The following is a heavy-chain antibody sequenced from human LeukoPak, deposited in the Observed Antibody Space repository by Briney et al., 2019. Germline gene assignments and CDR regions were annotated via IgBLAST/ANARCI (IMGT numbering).Heavy chain of an antibody. J-gene: IGHJ5*02. CDR3: ATSCTGGVCSTSFRWFDP. D-gene: IGHD2-8*02. Sequence: ASVKDSCKVSGYTLTELSMHWVRQAPGKGLEWMGGFDPEDGETIYAQKFQGRVTMTEDTSTDTAYMELSSLRSEDTAVYYCATSCTGGVCSTSFRWFDPWGQGTLVTVSS. V-gene: IGHV1-24*01. CDR2: FDPEDGET. CDR1: GYTLTELS.